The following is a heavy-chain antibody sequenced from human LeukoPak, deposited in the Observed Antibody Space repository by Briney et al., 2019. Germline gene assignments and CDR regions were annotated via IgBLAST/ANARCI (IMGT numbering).Heavy chain of an antibody. CDR2: INHSGST. CDR3: ARVQDVVGATTVVKGYFDL. Sequence: SETLSLTCAVNGGSFSGYYWTWIRQSPGKGLEWIGEINHSGSTNYNASLKSRVTISEDTSKNQFSLKLSSVTAADTAVYYCARVQDVVGATTVVKGYFDLWGRGTLVTVSS. D-gene: IGHD1-26*01. J-gene: IGHJ2*01. V-gene: IGHV4-34*01. CDR1: GGSFSGYY.